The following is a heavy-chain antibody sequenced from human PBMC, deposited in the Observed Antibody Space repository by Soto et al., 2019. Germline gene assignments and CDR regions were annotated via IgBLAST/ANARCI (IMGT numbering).Heavy chain of an antibody. CDR1: GVGLSTYA. J-gene: IGHJ4*02. CDR2: ISGNSGKT. CDR3: AVQSYGGDCYSPFDY. V-gene: IGHV3-23*01. Sequence: EVQLLESGGGFVQPGGSLRLSCTASGVGLSTYAISWVRQAPGKGLEWVSVISGNSGKTDYADSVKGRLSISRDKSENTVYLQLKRVTAADTADCYCAVQSYGGDCYSPFDYWGQGTLVTVSS. D-gene: IGHD2-21*02.